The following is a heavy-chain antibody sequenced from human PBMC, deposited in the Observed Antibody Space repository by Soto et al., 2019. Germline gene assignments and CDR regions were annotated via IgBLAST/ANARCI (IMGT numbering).Heavy chain of an antibody. CDR2: IKSKTDGGTT. CDR3: TTDRXYYDFWSGHHLTKTFDY. D-gene: IGHD3-3*01. Sequence: GGSLRLSCAASGFTFSNAWMSWVRQAPGKGLEWVGRIKSKTDGGTTDYAAPVKGRFTISRDDSKNTLYLQMNSLKTEDTAVYYCTTDRXYYDFWSGHHLTKTFDYWGQGTLVTVSS. J-gene: IGHJ4*02. V-gene: IGHV3-15*01. CDR1: GFTFSNAW.